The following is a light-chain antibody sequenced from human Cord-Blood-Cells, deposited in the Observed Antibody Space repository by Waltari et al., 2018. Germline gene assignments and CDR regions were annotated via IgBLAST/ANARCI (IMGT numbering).Light chain of an antibody. CDR2: GAS. CDR1: QSVSSN. V-gene: IGKV3-15*01. J-gene: IGKJ2*01. Sequence: EIVMTQSPATRSVSPGERATLSCRASQSVSSNLAWYQQKPGQAPRLLIHGASTRATGIPARFSGSGSGTEFTLTISSLQSEDFAVYYCQQYNNWPPTFGQGTKLEIK. CDR3: QQYNNWPPT.